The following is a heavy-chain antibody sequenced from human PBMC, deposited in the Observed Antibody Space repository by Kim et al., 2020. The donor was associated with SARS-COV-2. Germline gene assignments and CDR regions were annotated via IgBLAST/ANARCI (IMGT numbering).Heavy chain of an antibody. CDR2: INSDGSST. D-gene: IGHD6-19*01. CDR1: GFTFSSYW. J-gene: IGHJ5*02. V-gene: IGHV3-74*01. CDR3: ASFFTIAVAGRNWFDP. Sequence: GGSLRLSCAASGFTFSSYWMHWVRQAPGKGLVWVSRINSDGSSTSYADSVKGRFTISRDNAKNTLYLQMNSLRAEDTAVYYCASFFTIAVAGRNWFDPWGQGTLVTVSS.